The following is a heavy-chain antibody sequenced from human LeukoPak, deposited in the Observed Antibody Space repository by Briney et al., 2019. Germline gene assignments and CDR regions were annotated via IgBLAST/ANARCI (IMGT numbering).Heavy chain of an antibody. CDR3: ARGEGSNPLSGAFDI. V-gene: IGHV3-21*01. CDR1: GFTFSSYS. Sequence: GGPLRLSCAASGFTFSSYSMNWVRQAPGKGLEWVSSISSSSYKYYAASVKGRFTISRDNSKNSLYLQMNSLRAEDTAVYYCARGEGSNPLSGAFDIWGQGTMVTVSS. CDR2: ISSSSYK. J-gene: IGHJ3*02. D-gene: IGHD4-23*01.